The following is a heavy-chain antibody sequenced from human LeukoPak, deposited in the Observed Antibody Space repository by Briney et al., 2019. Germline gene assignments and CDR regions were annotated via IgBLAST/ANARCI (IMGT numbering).Heavy chain of an antibody. D-gene: IGHD4-17*01. CDR2: INPNSGGT. CDR3: ARVRHGDYVFSKTSGWFDP. CDR1: GYTFPVYY. Sequence: GASVKVSCKASGYTFPVYYMHWVRQAPGQGLEWMGWINPNSGGTNYAQKLQGRVTMTTDTSTSTAYMELRSLRSDDTAVYYCARVRHGDYVFSKTSGWFDPWGQGTLVTVSS. J-gene: IGHJ5*02. V-gene: IGHV1-2*02.